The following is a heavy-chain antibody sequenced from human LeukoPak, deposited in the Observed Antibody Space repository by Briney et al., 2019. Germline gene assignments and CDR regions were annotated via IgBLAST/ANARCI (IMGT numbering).Heavy chain of an antibody. CDR1: GGTFSTYT. J-gene: IGHJ4*02. CDR3: ARGGVGSSSGLVDY. V-gene: IGHV1-69*13. Sequence: GASVKVSCKASGGTFSTYTISWVRQPPGQGLEWMGGIIPIFGTANYAQKFQGRVTITADESTSTAYMELSSLTSQDTAVYYCARGGVGSSSGLVDYWGQGTLVTVSS. CDR2: IIPIFGTA. D-gene: IGHD6-6*01.